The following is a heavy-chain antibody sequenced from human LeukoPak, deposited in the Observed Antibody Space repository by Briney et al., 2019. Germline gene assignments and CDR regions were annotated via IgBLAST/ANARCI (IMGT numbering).Heavy chain of an antibody. CDR2: IKQDGSET. CDR3: ARGSTVGD. Sequence: GGSLRLSCAASGFTFSSYWMTWARQAPGKGLEWVANIKQDGSETHYADSAKGRFTISRDNAENSLFLQMNSLRAEDTAVYYCARGSTVGDWGQGTLVTVSS. CDR1: GFTFSSYW. D-gene: IGHD1-1*01. V-gene: IGHV3-7*01. J-gene: IGHJ4*02.